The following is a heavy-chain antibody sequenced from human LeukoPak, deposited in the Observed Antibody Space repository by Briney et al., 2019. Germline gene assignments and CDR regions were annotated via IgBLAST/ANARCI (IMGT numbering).Heavy chain of an antibody. CDR1: GGSISTNRYY. V-gene: IGHV4-39*01. CDR2: IYYSGSI. Sequence: PSETLSLTCTVSGGSISTNRYYWGWIRQPPGRGLEWIVSIYYSGSIYYIPSLKSRVTISVYTAKNQVSLNLYSVTAADTAVYYCARLHMENWFDPWGQGTLVTVST. CDR3: ARLHMENWFDP. D-gene: IGHD1-1*01. J-gene: IGHJ5*02.